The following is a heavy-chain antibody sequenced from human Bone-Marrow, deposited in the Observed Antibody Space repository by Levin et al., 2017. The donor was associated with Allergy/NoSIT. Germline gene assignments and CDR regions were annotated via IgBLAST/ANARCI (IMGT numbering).Heavy chain of an antibody. CDR3: ARHGARGRIVVVVAAPRRNGSYYYGMDV. CDR1: GGSISSSSYY. V-gene: IGHV4-39*01. D-gene: IGHD2-15*01. J-gene: IGHJ6*02. CDR2: IYYSGST. Sequence: SSETLSLTCTVSGGSISSSSYYWGWIRQPPGKGLEWIGSIYYSGSTYYNPSLKSRVTISVDTSKNQFSLKLSSVTAADTAVYYCARHGARGRIVVVVAAPRRNGSYYYGMDVWGQGTTVTVSS.